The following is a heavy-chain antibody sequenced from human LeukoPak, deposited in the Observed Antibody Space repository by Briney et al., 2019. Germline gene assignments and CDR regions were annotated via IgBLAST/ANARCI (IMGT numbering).Heavy chain of an antibody. CDR1: GGSISSYY. V-gene: IGHV4-59*01. D-gene: IGHD3-10*01. CDR2: IYYSGTT. Sequence: SETLSLTCTVSGGSISSYYWSWIRQPPGKGLEWIGYIYYSGTTNYNPSLKSRVIISVDTSKNQFSLQLSPVIAADTAVYYCAREEVYGPWSGVWFGELLAPNWFDPWGQGTLVTVSS. CDR3: AREEVYGPWSGVWFGELLAPNWFDP. J-gene: IGHJ5*02.